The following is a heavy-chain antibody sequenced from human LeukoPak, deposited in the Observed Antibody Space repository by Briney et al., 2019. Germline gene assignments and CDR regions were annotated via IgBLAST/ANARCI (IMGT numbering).Heavy chain of an antibody. CDR1: GYTFTSYG. Sequence: GASVKVSCKASGYTFTSYGISWVRQAPGQGLDSMGWISANNGDTEYAQNLQGRVTMTTDTSTSTAYMEVRSLRSDDTAVYYCARKPTGWAFDIWGQGTMVTVSS. V-gene: IGHV1-18*04. CDR3: ARKPTGWAFDI. D-gene: IGHD4-17*01. J-gene: IGHJ3*02. CDR2: ISANNGDT.